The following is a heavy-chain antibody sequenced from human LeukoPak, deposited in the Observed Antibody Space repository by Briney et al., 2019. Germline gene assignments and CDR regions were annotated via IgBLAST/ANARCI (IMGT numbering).Heavy chain of an antibody. J-gene: IGHJ4*02. Sequence: GGSLRLSCAASGFTFSYYSMNWVRQAPGRGLEWVSCISSSSSLIFYSDSVRGRFTISRDNSKNTLFLQMNSLRAEDTATYYCAKKVGLVSAPLYYFDVGGQGTLVTVSS. D-gene: IGHD5/OR15-5a*01. V-gene: IGHV3-21*04. CDR1: GFTFSYYS. CDR3: AKKVGLVSAPLYYFDV. CDR2: ISSSSSLI.